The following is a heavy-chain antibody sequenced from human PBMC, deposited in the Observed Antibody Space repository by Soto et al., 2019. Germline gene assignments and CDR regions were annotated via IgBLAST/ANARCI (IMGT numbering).Heavy chain of an antibody. Sequence: GGSLRLSCAASGFIFENFGVSWVRQAPGKGLEWISSISGSGFKKYYADSVKGRFTISRDNSKSTVYLELNNLSAEDTAVYHCAKNQGVELVPLATVDWFDPWGQGSVVTVSS. CDR2: ISGSGFKK. J-gene: IGHJ5*02. D-gene: IGHD1-26*01. V-gene: IGHV3-23*01. CDR1: GFIFENFG. CDR3: AKNQGVELVPLATVDWFDP.